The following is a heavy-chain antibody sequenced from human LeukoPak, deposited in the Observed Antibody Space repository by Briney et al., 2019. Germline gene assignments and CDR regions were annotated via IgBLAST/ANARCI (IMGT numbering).Heavy chain of an antibody. Sequence: PGGSLRLSCAASGFTFDDYAMYWVRQAPGKGLEWVSYISSSGSTIYYADSVKGRFTISRDNAKNSLYLQMNSLRAEDTAVYYCARAEHDYVWGSYRPYYNYYYYMDVWGKGTTVTVSS. D-gene: IGHD3-16*02. CDR1: GFTFDDYA. J-gene: IGHJ6*03. CDR2: ISSSGSTI. V-gene: IGHV3-11*04. CDR3: ARAEHDYVWGSYRPYYNYYYYMDV.